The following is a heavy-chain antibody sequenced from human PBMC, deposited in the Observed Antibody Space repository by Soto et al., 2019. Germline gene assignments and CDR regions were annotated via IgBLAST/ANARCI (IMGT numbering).Heavy chain of an antibody. D-gene: IGHD3-9*01. CDR3: ARDRYDILTGYQRPAHY. V-gene: IGHV1-18*01. J-gene: IGHJ4*02. CDR2: ISAYNGNT. Sequence: QVQLVQSGAEVKKPGASVKVSCKASGYTFTSYGISWVRQAPGQGLEWMGWISAYNGNTNYAQKLQGRATMTTDTSTSTAYMERRSLRSDDTAVYYCARDRYDILTGYQRPAHYWGQRTLVTDSS. CDR1: GYTFTSYG.